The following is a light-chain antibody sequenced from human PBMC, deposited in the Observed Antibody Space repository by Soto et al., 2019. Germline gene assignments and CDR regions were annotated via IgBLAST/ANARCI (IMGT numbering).Light chain of an antibody. CDR2: GVS. CDR3: QQYVTSPYI. CDR1: QSISSSY. J-gene: IGKJ2*01. V-gene: IGKV3-20*01. Sequence: DIVLTQSPGTLSLSPGERATLSSRASQSISSSYLAWYQQKPGQAPRLLIHGVSTRATGIPDRFSGSGSGTDFTLTISRLEPEDFAVYYCQQYVTSPYIFGQGTKLEIK.